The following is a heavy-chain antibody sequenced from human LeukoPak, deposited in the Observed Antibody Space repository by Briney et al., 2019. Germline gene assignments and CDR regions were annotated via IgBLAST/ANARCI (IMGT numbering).Heavy chain of an antibody. CDR3: AREVKTALDI. V-gene: IGHV3-53*01. CDR1: GFTFSDYA. J-gene: IGHJ3*02. Sequence: GGSLRLSCAASGFTFSDYAMNWVRQAPGKGLEWVSVVHSGGTTYYADSVKGRFTISRDTSKNTLYLQMNSLRAEDTAVYYCAREVKTALDIWGQGTTVTVSS. CDR2: VHSGGTT. D-gene: IGHD3-22*01.